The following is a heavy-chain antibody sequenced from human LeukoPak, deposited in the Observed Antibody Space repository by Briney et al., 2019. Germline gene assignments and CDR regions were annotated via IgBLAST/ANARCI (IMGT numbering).Heavy chain of an antibody. CDR1: GFTFSSYA. CDR2: ISGSGGST. D-gene: IGHD6-19*01. Sequence: PGGSLRLSCAASGFTFSSYAMSWVRQAPGKGLEWVSAISGSGGSTYYSDSVKGRFTISRDNSKNTLYLQMNSLRAEDTAVYYCAKDKGYSSGWPFDYWGQGTLVTVSS. CDR3: AKDKGYSSGWPFDY. J-gene: IGHJ4*02. V-gene: IGHV3-23*01.